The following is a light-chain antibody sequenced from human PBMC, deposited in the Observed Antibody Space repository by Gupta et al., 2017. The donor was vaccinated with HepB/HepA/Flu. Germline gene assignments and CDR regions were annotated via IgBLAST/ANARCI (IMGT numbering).Light chain of an antibody. V-gene: IGKV1-39*01. Sequence: DIQMTQSPSSLSASVGDRVTITCRASQTISNYLNWYQQKPGKAPKVLIYAASSLQSGVPSRFSGSGSGTDFTLTISSLQPEDFAIYYCQQRDSPPLTFGGGTMVEIK. J-gene: IGKJ4*01. CDR1: QTISNY. CDR2: AAS. CDR3: QQRDSPPLT.